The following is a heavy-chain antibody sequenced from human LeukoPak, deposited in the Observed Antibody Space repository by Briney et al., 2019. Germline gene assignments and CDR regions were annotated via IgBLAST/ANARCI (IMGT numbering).Heavy chain of an antibody. J-gene: IGHJ4*02. CDR1: GFTFSSYS. V-gene: IGHV3-21*01. D-gene: IGHD5-18*01. CDR2: ISSSSSYI. Sequence: PGGSLRLSCAASGFTFSSYSMNWVRQAPGKGLEWVSSISSSSSYIYYADSVKGRFTISRDNAKNSLYLQMNSLRAEDTAVYYCARDRRIQLWPTIFDYWGQGTLVTVSS. CDR3: ARDRRIQLWPTIFDY.